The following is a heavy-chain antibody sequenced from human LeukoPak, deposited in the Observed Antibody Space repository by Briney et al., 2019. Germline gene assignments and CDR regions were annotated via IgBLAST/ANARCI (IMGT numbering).Heavy chain of an antibody. CDR2: IYYSGST. Sequence: SETLSLTCTVSGGSVSSGSYYWSWIRQPPGKGLEWIVYIYYSGSTNYNPSLKSRVTISVDTSKNQFSLKLSSVTAADTAVYYCARSTGSQLLWFGEFDYWGQGTLVTVSS. CDR1: GGSVSSGSYY. J-gene: IGHJ4*02. D-gene: IGHD3-10*01. V-gene: IGHV4-61*01. CDR3: ARSTGSQLLWFGEFDY.